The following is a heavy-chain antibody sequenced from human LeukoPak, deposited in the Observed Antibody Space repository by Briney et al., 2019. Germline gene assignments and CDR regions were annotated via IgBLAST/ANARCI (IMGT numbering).Heavy chain of an antibody. CDR1: GFSFNSFG. Sequence: GGSLRLSCAASGFSFNSFGMSWVRQTPGKGLEWVSSIHSRGDNTHYADSLEGRFTISRDTWKNTVYLQMNRLRVEDTATYYRARQILRGSYFYYLDVWGTGTPVTVSS. V-gene: IGHV3-23*01. D-gene: IGHD3-10*01. CDR3: ARQILRGSYFYYLDV. CDR2: IHSRGDNT. J-gene: IGHJ6*03.